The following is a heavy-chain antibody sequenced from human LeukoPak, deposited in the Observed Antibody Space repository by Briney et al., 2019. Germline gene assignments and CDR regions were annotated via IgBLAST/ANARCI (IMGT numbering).Heavy chain of an antibody. CDR3: ARDATTAVGVVYMDV. V-gene: IGHV3-48*03. D-gene: IGHD6-13*01. CDR1: GFTFSEYE. Sequence: GGSLRLSCVASGFTFSEYELNWVRQLPGKGLEWISHISTGGGSIHYADSVEGRFTISRDNAKNSVYLQMDSLRAEDTAVYFCARDATTAVGVVYMDVWGKGTTVTASS. CDR2: ISTGGGSI. J-gene: IGHJ6*03.